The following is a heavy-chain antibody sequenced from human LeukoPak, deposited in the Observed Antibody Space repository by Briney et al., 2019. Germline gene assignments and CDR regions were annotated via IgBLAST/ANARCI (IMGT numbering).Heavy chain of an antibody. CDR1: VFTFSSYS. D-gene: IGHD3-3*01. J-gene: IGHJ4*02. Sequence: GGSLRLSCAPSVFTFSSYSMNWVRQAAGKGLKWVSSISSSSCCIYYADSVQGRFTTSRDNAKNSLNLQMNSLSAEYTAVYYCARGGTYTIFGVVSFDYWGQGTLVTVSS. CDR3: ARGGTYTIFGVVSFDY. CDR2: ISSSSCCI. V-gene: IGHV3-21*01.